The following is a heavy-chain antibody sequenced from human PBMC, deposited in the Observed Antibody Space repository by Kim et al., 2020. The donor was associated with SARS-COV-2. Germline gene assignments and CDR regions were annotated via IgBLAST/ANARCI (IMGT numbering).Heavy chain of an antibody. J-gene: IGHJ4*02. D-gene: IGHD3-9*01. CDR3: ARDNNRLRLRYFDWSFDY. CDR2: ISYDGSNK. V-gene: IGHV3-30-3*01. CDR1: GFTFSSYA. Sequence: GGSLRLSCAASGFTFSSYAMHWVRQAPGKGLEWVAVISYDGSNKYYADSVKGRFTISRDNSKNTLYLQMNSLRAEDTAVYYCARDNNRLRLRYFDWSFDYWGQGTLVTVSS.